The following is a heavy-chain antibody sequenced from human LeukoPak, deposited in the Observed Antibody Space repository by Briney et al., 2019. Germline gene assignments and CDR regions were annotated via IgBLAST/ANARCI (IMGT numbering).Heavy chain of an antibody. J-gene: IGHJ4*02. V-gene: IGHV3-21*01. CDR3: ARLYPHYYGSGSYYKVEYFDY. CDR1: GFTFSNYW. Sequence: SGGSLRLSCAASGFTFSNYWMSWVRQAPGKGLEWVSSISSSSSYIYYADSVQGRFTISRDNARNSLFLQMNSLRVEDTAVYYCARLYPHYYGSGSYYKVEYFDYWGQGTLVTVSS. D-gene: IGHD3-10*01. CDR2: ISSSSSYI.